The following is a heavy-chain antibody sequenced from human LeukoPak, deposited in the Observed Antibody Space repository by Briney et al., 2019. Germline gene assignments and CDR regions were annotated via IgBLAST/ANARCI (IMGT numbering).Heavy chain of an antibody. D-gene: IGHD2-15*01. J-gene: IGHJ4*02. Sequence: ASLKVSCKASGYTFTGYYMHWVRQAPGQGLEWMGWINPNSGGTNYAQKFQGRVTMTRDTSISTAYMELSRLRSDDTAVYYCASQTGYCSGGSCPEYYFDYWGQGTLVTVSS. CDR1: GYTFTGYY. CDR3: ASQTGYCSGGSCPEYYFDY. V-gene: IGHV1-2*02. CDR2: INPNSGGT.